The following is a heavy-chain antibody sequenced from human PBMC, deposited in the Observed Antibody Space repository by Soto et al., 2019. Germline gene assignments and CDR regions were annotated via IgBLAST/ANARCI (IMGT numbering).Heavy chain of an antibody. J-gene: IGHJ6*03. CDR2: INHLGSI. Sequence: PSETLSLTCVVSGGSLSDYFWSWIRQPPGMALEWIGEINHLGSINYNPSLKSRVTMLVDTSKNQFSLTLNSVTAADTATYYCARGGISHWAYFYYMDVCDRGSSVTGSS. V-gene: IGHV4-34*01. CDR3: ARGGISHWAYFYYMDV. CDR1: GGSLSDYF. D-gene: IGHD2-21*01.